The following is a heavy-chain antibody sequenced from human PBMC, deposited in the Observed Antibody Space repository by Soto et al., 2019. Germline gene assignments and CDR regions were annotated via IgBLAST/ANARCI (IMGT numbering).Heavy chain of an antibody. D-gene: IGHD3-16*01. V-gene: IGHV4-59*01. CDR2: IYYSGST. J-gene: IGHJ4*02. CDR3: GRGAYSFDY. Sequence: PSETLSLTCTVSGGSISGSYWSWIRQPPGKGLEWIGYIYYSGSTNYSPSLTSRVTISVDTSKNQFSLKLSSVTAADTAVYYCGRGAYSFDYWGQGALVTVSS. CDR1: GGSISGSY.